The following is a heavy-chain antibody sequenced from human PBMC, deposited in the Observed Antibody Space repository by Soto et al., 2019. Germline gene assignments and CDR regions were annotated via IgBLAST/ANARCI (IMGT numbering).Heavy chain of an antibody. D-gene: IGHD4-17*01. CDR2: IKQDGSEK. Sequence: GGSLRLSCAASGFTFSSYWMSWVHQAPGKGLEWVANIKQDGSEKYYVDSVKGRFTISRDNAKNSLYLQMNSLRAEDTAVYYCARAPWAYTGGNYGDYDYFDYWGQGTLVTVSS. CDR3: ARAPWAYTGGNYGDYDYFDY. CDR1: GFTFSSYW. V-gene: IGHV3-7*04. J-gene: IGHJ4*02.